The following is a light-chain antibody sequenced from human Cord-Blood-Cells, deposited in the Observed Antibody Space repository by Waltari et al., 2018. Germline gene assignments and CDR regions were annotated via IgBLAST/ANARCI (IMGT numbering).Light chain of an antibody. Sequence: DIQMTQSPSSLSASGGDRVPITCRASPSISSYLNWYQQKPGKAPKLLIYAASSLQSGVPSRFSGSGSGTDFTLTISSLQPEDFATYYCQQSYSTPYSFGQGTKLEIK. CDR1: PSISSY. V-gene: IGKV1-39*01. CDR3: QQSYSTPYS. CDR2: AAS. J-gene: IGKJ2*03.